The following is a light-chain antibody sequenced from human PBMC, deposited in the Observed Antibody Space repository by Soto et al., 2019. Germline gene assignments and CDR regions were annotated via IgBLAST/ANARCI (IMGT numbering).Light chain of an antibody. Sequence: DIQMTQSPSSLSASVRDRVTITCRASQGISNYLAWYQQKPGKVPKLLIYAASTLQSGVPSRFSGSGSGTDFTLNISSLQPEDCATYYCQKYDSALWTFGQGTKVEIK. CDR2: AAS. J-gene: IGKJ1*01. CDR1: QGISNY. V-gene: IGKV1-27*01. CDR3: QKYDSALWT.